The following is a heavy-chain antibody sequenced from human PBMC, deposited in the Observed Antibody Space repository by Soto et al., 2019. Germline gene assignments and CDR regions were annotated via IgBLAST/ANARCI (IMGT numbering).Heavy chain of an antibody. D-gene: IGHD3-9*01. CDR3: AKVVRYFDWYSCLDH. V-gene: IGHV3-23*01. J-gene: IGHJ2*01. CDR1: GFTFSDFV. CDR2: IRSSGDNT. Sequence: VQLLASGGGWALPGGSLRLSCAASGFTFSDFVMNWVRPAPGKGLEWVSGIRSSGDNTYYADSVKGRFTIARDNSKNILYLHITSLRADDTAVYHCAKVVRYFDWYSCLDHWGRGTLVTVSS.